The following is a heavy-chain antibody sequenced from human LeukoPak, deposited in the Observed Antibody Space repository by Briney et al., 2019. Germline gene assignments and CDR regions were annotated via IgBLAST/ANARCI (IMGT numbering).Heavy chain of an antibody. D-gene: IGHD3-9*01. CDR1: GGTFSSYA. Sequence: SVKVSCKASGGTFSSYAISWVRQAPGQGLEWMGGIIPIFGTANYAQKFQGRVAITADESTSTAYMELSSLRSEDTAVYYCARDPPLRYFDPLDDYWGQGTLVTVSS. CDR2: IIPIFGTA. J-gene: IGHJ4*02. V-gene: IGHV1-69*13. CDR3: ARDPPLRYFDPLDDY.